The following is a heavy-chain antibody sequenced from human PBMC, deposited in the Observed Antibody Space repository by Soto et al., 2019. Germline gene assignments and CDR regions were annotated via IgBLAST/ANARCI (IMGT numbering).Heavy chain of an antibody. V-gene: IGHV3-13*01. D-gene: IGHD2-2*01. CDR2: IGTAGDT. Sequence: EVQLVESGGGLVQPGGSLRLSCAASGFTFSSYDMHWVRQATGKGLEWVSAIGTAGDTYYPGSVKGRFTISREHAKNSLYLQMNSLRAEDTAVYYWAKPKLYCSSTRCYDYWGQGTLVAVSS. J-gene: IGHJ4*02. CDR1: GFTFSSYD. CDR3: AKPKLYCSSTRCYDY.